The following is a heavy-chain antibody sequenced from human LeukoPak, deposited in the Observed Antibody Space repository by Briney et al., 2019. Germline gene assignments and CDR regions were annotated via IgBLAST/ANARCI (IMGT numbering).Heavy chain of an antibody. D-gene: IGHD3-10*01. CDR3: ARVRYGSGSYSIYHNWFDP. CDR1: GFTVSSNY. CDR2: IYSGGST. J-gene: IGHJ5*02. Sequence: PGGSLRLSCAASGFTVSSNYKSWVRQAPGKGLEWVSVIYSGGSTYYADSVKGRFTISSDNSKNPLYLQMNSLRAEATAVYYCARVRYGSGSYSIYHNWFDPWGQGTLVTVSS. V-gene: IGHV3-66*01.